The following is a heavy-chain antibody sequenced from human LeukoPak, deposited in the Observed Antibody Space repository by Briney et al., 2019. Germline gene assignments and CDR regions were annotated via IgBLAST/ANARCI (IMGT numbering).Heavy chain of an antibody. CDR3: ARGYYGDYPMGFDY. D-gene: IGHD4-17*01. CDR1: GFTFSSYA. J-gene: IGHJ4*02. Sequence: GRFLRLSCAASGFTFSSYAMHWVRQAPGKGLEWVAVISYDGSNKYYADSVKGRFTISGDNSKNTLYLQMNSLRAEDTAVYYCARGYYGDYPMGFDYWGQGTLVTVSS. V-gene: IGHV3-30-3*01. CDR2: ISYDGSNK.